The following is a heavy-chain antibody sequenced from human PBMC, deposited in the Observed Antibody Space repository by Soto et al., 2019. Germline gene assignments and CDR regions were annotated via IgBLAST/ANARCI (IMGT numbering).Heavy chain of an antibody. CDR3: ARENWNYDYYYGLDI. Sequence: ASVKVSCKASGYAFTTYGISWVRQAPGQGLEWMGWISAYNDNTNYAQNVQDRVTMTIDTPTSTAYMELRSLRSDDTAVYYCARENWNYDYYYGLDIWGQGTTVTVSS. V-gene: IGHV1-18*04. J-gene: IGHJ6*02. D-gene: IGHD1-1*01. CDR2: ISAYNDNT. CDR1: GYAFTTYG.